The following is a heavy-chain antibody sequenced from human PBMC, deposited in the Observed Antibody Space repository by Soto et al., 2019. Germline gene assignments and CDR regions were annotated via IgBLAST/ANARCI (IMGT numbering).Heavy chain of an antibody. CDR1: GFTFSSYS. CDR2: ISSSSSNI. Sequence: EVQLVESGGGLVKPGGSLRLSCAASGFTFSSYSMNWVRQAPGQVLEWVSSISSSSSNIYYADSVKGRFTISRDNAKNSLYLQMNSVRAEDRAVYYCARDCSGGSCYQVGAFDIWGQGTMVTVSS. V-gene: IGHV3-21*01. J-gene: IGHJ3*02. D-gene: IGHD2-15*01. CDR3: ARDCSGGSCYQVGAFDI.